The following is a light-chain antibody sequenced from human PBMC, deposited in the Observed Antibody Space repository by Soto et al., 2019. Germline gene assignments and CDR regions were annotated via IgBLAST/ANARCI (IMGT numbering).Light chain of an antibody. J-gene: IGLJ1*01. V-gene: IGLV2-14*01. CDR2: EVS. Sequence: QSELTQPASVSGSPGQSITISCTGTSSDVGGYKYVSWYQLHPGKAPKLMIYEVSNRPSGISNRFSASKSGNTASLTISGLQAEDEADYYCFSYTSSTAYVFGTGTKVTVL. CDR3: FSYTSSTAYV. CDR1: SSDVGGYKY.